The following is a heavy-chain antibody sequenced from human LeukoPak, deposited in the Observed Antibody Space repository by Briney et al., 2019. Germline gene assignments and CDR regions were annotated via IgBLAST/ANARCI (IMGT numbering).Heavy chain of an antibody. Sequence: GGSLRLSRAASGFTVSSNYMSWVRQAPGQGVEWVSVIYSGGSTYYADSVKGRFTISRHNSKNTLYLQMNSLRAEDTAVYYCARGNYYFDYWGQGTLVTVSS. V-gene: IGHV3-53*04. CDR1: GFTVSSNY. CDR2: IYSGGST. CDR3: ARGNYYFDY. J-gene: IGHJ4*02.